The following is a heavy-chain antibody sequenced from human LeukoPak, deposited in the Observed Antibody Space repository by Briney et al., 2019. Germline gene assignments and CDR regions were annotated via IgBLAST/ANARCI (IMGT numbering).Heavy chain of an antibody. D-gene: IGHD6-13*01. Sequence: PSETLSLTCTVSGGSISSYYWCWIRQPAGKGLEWIGRIYTSGSTNYNPSLKSRVTMSVDTSKNQFSLKLSSVTAADTAVYYCARAGYSSSWYDSPYYFDYWGQGTLVTVSS. CDR1: GGSISSYY. V-gene: IGHV4-4*07. J-gene: IGHJ4*02. CDR3: ARAGYSSSWYDSPYYFDY. CDR2: IYTSGST.